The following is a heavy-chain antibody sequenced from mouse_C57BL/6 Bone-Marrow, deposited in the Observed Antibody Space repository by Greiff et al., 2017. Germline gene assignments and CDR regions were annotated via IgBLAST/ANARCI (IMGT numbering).Heavy chain of an antibody. Sequence: VQLQQSGPGLVKPSQSLSLTCSFTGYSITSGYYWNWLRPFPGNKLEWMGYISYDGSNNYNPTLKNRLSITRDTSKNQFFLKLNSVTTEDTATSSAVVKSYYAMDYWGQGTSVTVSS. CDR3: VVKSYYAMDY. V-gene: IGHV3-6*01. J-gene: IGHJ4*01. CDR1: GYSITSGYY. CDR2: ISYDGSN. D-gene: IGHD1-1*01.